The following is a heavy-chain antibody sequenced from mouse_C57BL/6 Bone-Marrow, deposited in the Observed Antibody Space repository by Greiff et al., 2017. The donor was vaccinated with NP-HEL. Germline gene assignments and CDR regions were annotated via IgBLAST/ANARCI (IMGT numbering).Heavy chain of an antibody. D-gene: IGHD1-1*01. J-gene: IGHJ2*01. Sequence: VQLQQPGAELVKPGASVKLSCKASGYTFTSYWMQWVKQRPGQGLEWIGEIDPSDSYTNYNQKFKGKATLTVDTSSSTAYMQLSSLTSEDSAVYYCAGITTVLDYWGQGTTLTVSS. CDR1: GYTFTSYW. CDR3: AGITTVLDY. CDR2: IDPSDSYT. V-gene: IGHV1-50*01.